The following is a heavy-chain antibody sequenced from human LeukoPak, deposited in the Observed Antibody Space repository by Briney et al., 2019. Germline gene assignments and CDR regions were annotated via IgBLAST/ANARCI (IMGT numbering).Heavy chain of an antibody. D-gene: IGHD6-6*01. CDR3: ARGLMGSIAARRWFDP. CDR2: INHSGST. Sequence: PSETLSLTCAVYGGSFSGYYWSWIRQPPGKGLEWIGEINHSGSTNYNPSLKSRVAISVDTPKNQFSLKLSSVTAADTAVYYCARGLMGSIAARRWFDPWGQGTLVTVSS. J-gene: IGHJ5*02. V-gene: IGHV4-34*01. CDR1: GGSFSGYY.